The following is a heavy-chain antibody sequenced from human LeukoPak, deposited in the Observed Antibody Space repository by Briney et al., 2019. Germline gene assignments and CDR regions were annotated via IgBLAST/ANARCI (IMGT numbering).Heavy chain of an antibody. Sequence: SETLSLTCIVSGGSISSSSYYWGWIRQPPGKGLEWIGSIYYSGSTYYNPSLKSRVTMSVDTSKNQFSLKLSSVTAADTAVYYCVRYQLLYRGAFDIWGQGTMVTVSS. J-gene: IGHJ3*02. CDR2: IYYSGST. CDR1: GGSISSSSYY. CDR3: VRYQLLYRGAFDI. V-gene: IGHV4-39*07. D-gene: IGHD2-2*02.